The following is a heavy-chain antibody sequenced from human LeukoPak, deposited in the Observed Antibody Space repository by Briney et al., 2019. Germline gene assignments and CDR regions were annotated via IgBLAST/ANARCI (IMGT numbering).Heavy chain of an antibody. Sequence: PGGSLRLSCAASGFTFSTYAMSWVRQAPGKGLQWVSTLSGSGGSTYYADSVKGRFTISRDNSKNTLYLQMNSLRAEDTAIYYCAKVQDYDILTGYYIAGGKFDYWGQGTLVTVSS. J-gene: IGHJ4*02. CDR1: GFTFSTYA. CDR2: LSGSGGST. CDR3: AKVQDYDILTGYYIAGGKFDY. V-gene: IGHV3-23*01. D-gene: IGHD3-9*01.